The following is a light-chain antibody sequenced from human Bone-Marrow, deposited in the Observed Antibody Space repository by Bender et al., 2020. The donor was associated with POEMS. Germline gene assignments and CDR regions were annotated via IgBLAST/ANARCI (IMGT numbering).Light chain of an antibody. CDR2: DDN. CDR3: QSYDGGTQV. CDR1: SGAIGNNY. J-gene: IGLJ3*02. V-gene: IGLV6-57*04. Sequence: NFVLTQPHSLSGSPGQTVKISCFRSSGAIGNNYVHWYQQRPGAAPTTVIYDDNQRPSGVPDRFSGSVHRSSNSASLIISGLRPEDEADYYCQSYDGGTQVFGGGTKVTVV.